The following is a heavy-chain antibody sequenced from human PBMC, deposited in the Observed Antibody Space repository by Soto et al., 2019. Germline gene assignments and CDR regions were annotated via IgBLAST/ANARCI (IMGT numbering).Heavy chain of an antibody. CDR2: INPNSGGT. CDR1: GYTFTGYY. D-gene: IGHD1-1*01. J-gene: IGHJ6*02. V-gene: IGHV1-2*04. CDR3: AREETGNPRYYYGMDV. Sequence: ASVKVSCKASGYTFTGYYMHWVRQAPGQGLEWMGWINPNSGGTNYAQKFQGWVTMTRDTSISTAYMELSRLRSDDTAVYYCAREETGNPRYYYGMDVWGQGTTVTVSS.